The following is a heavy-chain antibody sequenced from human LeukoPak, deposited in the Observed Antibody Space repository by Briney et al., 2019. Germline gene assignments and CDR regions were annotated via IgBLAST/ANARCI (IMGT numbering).Heavy chain of an antibody. J-gene: IGHJ4*02. CDR3: ARGVNYYDSSGYLFDY. CDR2: IFSNGDST. V-gene: IGHV3-64*01. D-gene: IGHD3-22*01. Sequence: GGSLRLSCAASGFTFSNYAMRWVRQAPGKGLEYVSPIFSNGDSTYYANSVKGRFTISRDNSRTTLYLQMGSLRVEDMAVYYCARGVNYYDSSGYLFDYWGQGILVTVSS. CDR1: GFTFSNYA.